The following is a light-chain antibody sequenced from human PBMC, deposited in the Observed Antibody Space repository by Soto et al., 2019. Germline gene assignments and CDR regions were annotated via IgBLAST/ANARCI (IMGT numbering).Light chain of an antibody. CDR2: DVS. CDR3: NSYTSTSPPYV. Sequence: QSALTQPASVSGSAGQSISISCTGTNSDIGRYNFVSWYQQRPGQAPQLLIFDVSNRPSGISDRFSGSKSGTTASLTISGIQAEDEADYYCNSYTSTSPPYVFGTGTKVTVL. CDR1: NSDIGRYNF. V-gene: IGLV2-14*01. J-gene: IGLJ1*01.